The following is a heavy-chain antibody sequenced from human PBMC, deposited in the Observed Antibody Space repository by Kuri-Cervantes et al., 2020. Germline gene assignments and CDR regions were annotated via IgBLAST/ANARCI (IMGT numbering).Heavy chain of an antibody. J-gene: IGHJ6*02. CDR1: GGTFSSYT. CDR2: IIPILGIA. V-gene: IGHV1-69*04. D-gene: IGHD2-15*01. CDR3: ARDPCSGGSCYPRYYYYGMDV. Sequence: SVKGSCKASGGTFSSYTSSWVRQAPGQGHEWMGRIIPILGIANYAQKFQGRVTITADKSTSTAYMELSSLRSEDTAVYYCARDPCSGGSCYPRYYYYGMDVLGQGTTVTVSS.